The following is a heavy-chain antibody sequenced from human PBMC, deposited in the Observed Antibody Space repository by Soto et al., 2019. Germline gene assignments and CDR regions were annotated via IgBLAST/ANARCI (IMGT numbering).Heavy chain of an antibody. J-gene: IGHJ6*02. CDR3: ARDTPISSSETFYYGMDV. CDR1: GDSVSSNSAA. CDR2: TYYRSKWYN. Sequence: PSQTLSLTCAISGDSVSSNSAAWNWIRQSPSRGLEWLGRTYYRSKWYNDYAVSVKSRITINPDTSKNQFSLQLNSVTPEDTAVYYCARDTPISSSETFYYGMDVWGQGTTVTVSS. D-gene: IGHD6-6*01. V-gene: IGHV6-1*01.